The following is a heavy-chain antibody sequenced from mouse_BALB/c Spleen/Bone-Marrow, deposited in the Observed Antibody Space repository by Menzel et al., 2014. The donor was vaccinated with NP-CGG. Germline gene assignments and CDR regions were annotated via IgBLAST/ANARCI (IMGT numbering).Heavy chain of an antibody. J-gene: IGHJ2*01. CDR2: ISSGGSYT. CDR1: GFTFSSYA. V-gene: IGHV5-9-3*01. Sequence: EVQGVESGGGLVEPGGSLKLSCAASGFTFSSYAMSWVRQTPEKRLEWVATISSGGSYTYYPDSVKGRFTISRDNAKNTLYLQMSSLRSEDTAMYYCARSGVCGYYFGGQGTTLTVSS. D-gene: IGHD2-3*01. CDR3: ARSGVCGYYF.